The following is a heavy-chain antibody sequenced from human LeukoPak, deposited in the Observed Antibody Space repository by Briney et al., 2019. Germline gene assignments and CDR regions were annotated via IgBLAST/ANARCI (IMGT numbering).Heavy chain of an antibody. CDR1: GGSFSGYY. CDR3: ARVSSRDGYNYYFDY. CDR2: INHSGST. J-gene: IGHJ4*02. Sequence: SETLSLTCAVYGGSFSGYYWSWIRQPPGKGLEWIGEINHSGSTNYNPSLKSRVTISVDTSKNQFSLKLSSVTAADTAVYYCARVSSRDGYNYYFDYWGQGTLVTVSS. V-gene: IGHV4-34*01. D-gene: IGHD5-24*01.